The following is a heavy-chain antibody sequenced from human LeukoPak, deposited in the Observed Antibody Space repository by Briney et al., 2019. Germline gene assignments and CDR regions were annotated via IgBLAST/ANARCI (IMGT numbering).Heavy chain of an antibody. CDR3: AKDPKSIAAPADFDY. D-gene: IGHD6-6*01. CDR1: GFTFSSYA. CDR2: ISGSGGSA. J-gene: IGHJ4*02. Sequence: RGSLRLSCAASGFTFSSYAMSWVRQAPGKGLEWVSAISGSGGSAYYADSVKGRFTISRDNSKNTLYLQMNSLRAEDTAVYYCAKDPKSIAAPADFDYWGQGTLVTVSS. V-gene: IGHV3-23*01.